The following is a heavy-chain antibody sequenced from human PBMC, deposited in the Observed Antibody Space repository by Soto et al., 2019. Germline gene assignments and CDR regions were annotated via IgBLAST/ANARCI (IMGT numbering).Heavy chain of an antibody. CDR3: ARAGGEAGLYNWFDP. Sequence: SPTLSLPCAISGDSVSSNSAAWNWIRQSPSRGLEWLGRTYYRSKWYNDYAVSVKSRITINPDTSKNQFSLQLNSVTPEDTAVYYCARAGGEAGLYNWFDPWGQGTLVTVSS. CDR2: TYYRSKWYN. J-gene: IGHJ5*02. V-gene: IGHV6-1*01. CDR1: GDSVSSNSAA. D-gene: IGHD3-16*01.